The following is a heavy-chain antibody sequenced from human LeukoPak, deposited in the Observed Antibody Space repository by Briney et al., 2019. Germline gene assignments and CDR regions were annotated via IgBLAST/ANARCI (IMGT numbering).Heavy chain of an antibody. CDR1: GFTFSSCG. CDR2: ISYDGSNK. D-gene: IGHD6-19*01. CDR3: AKALTSGWYLDAFNI. Sequence: GGSLRLSCAASGFTFSSCGMHWVRQAPGKGLEWVAVISYDGSNKYYADSVKGRFTISRDNSKNTLFLEVNSLRAEDTAVYYCAKALTSGWYLDAFNIWGQGTVVTVSS. V-gene: IGHV3-30*18. J-gene: IGHJ3*02.